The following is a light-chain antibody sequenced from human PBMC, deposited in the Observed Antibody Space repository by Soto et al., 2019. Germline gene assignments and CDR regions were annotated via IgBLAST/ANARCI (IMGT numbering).Light chain of an antibody. CDR1: QSVSSNY. Sequence: IVLTRSPGTLSLSPGERATLSCRASQSVSSNYLAWYQQKPGQTPKVLIYRASTRATGIPDRFSGSGSGTDFTLTISRLEAEDFAVYYCQQYGSSPLTFGGGTKVDIK. CDR3: QQYGSSPLT. CDR2: RAS. V-gene: IGKV3-20*01. J-gene: IGKJ4*01.